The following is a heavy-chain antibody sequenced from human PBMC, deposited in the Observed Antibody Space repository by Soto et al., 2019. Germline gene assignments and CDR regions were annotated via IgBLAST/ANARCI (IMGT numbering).Heavy chain of an antibody. V-gene: IGHV3-30*01. CDR1: GCTFRSYA. CDR3: ARGDSNSWSDY. J-gene: IGHJ4*02. D-gene: IGHD6-13*01. Sequence: QVQLVESGGGVVQPGRTLRLSCAASGCTFRSYAMDWVRQARGKGLEWVAVISYDGTNKYYADSVKGRFTISRDNSKNTLSLQMNSLRAEDTAVYYCARGDSNSWSDYWGQGTLVTVSS. CDR2: ISYDGTNK.